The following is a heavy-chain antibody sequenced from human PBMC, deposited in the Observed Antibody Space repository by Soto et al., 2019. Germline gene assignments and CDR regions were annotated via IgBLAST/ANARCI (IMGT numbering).Heavy chain of an antibody. CDR1: GYTFTDAW. J-gene: IGHJ4*02. V-gene: IGHV5-51*01. CDR2: VYPGDSQT. CDR3: ARQKGY. Sequence: GESLKIACKASGYTFTDAWIGWVRQMPGKGLEWMGIVYPGDSQTRYNPSFQGQITISADKSITTAYLQWTSLKASDSAMYYCARQKGYWGQGTLVTVSS.